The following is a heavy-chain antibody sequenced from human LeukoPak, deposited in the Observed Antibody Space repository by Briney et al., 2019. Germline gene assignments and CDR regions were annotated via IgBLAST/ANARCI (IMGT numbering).Heavy chain of an antibody. J-gene: IGHJ3*02. CDR3: ARQIKGGYHAFDI. D-gene: IGHD3-16*02. CDR1: GFSFSNYW. V-gene: IGHV3-74*01. CDR2: ISRDGSST. Sequence: PGGSLRLSCAASGFSFSNYWMHWVRLAPGKGLVWVSRISRDGSSTIYADSVKGRFTISRDNARDTLYLQMSSLRAEDTAVYYCARQIKGGYHAFDIWGQGTMVPVSS.